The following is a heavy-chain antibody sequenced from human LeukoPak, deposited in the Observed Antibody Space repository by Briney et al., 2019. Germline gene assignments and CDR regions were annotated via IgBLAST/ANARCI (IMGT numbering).Heavy chain of an antibody. D-gene: IGHD4-17*01. CDR3: AKGQTVTDTDY. V-gene: IGHV3-23*01. CDR1: GFTFSSYA. Sequence: GGSLRLSCAASGFTFSSYAMSWVRQAPGKGLEWVSAISGSGGSTYYADPVRGRFTISRDNSKNTLYLQMNSLRAEDTAVYYCAKGQTVTDTDYWGQGTLVTVSS. J-gene: IGHJ4*02. CDR2: ISGSGGST.